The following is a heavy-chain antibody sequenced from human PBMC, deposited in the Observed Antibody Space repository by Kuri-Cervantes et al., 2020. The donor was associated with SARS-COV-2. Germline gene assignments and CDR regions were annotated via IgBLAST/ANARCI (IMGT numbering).Heavy chain of an antibody. CDR3: ARVEEYGDSYYYYYGMDV. D-gene: IGHD4-17*01. J-gene: IGHJ6*02. CDR1: GGTFSSYA. V-gene: IGHV1-69*13. CDR2: IVPIFGTA. Sequence: SVKVSCKASGGTFSSYAISWVRQAPGQGLEWMGGIVPIFGTANYAQKFQGRVTITADESTSTAYMELSSLRSEDTAVYYCARVEEYGDSYYYYYGMDVWGQGTAVTVSS.